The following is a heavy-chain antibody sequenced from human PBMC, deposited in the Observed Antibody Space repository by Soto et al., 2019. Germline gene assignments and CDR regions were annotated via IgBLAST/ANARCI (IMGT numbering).Heavy chain of an antibody. D-gene: IGHD3-16*01. CDR3: ARDLARSYGMDV. V-gene: IGHV3-74*01. J-gene: IGHJ6*02. CDR1: GFTFESSW. CDR2: INTDGRST. Sequence: GGSLRLSCGASGFTFESSWMHWVRQAPGKGLAWVSRINTDGRSTLYADSVRGRFTISRDNAKNTLYLQMNSLRAEDTAVYYCARDLARSYGMDVWGQGTTVTAP.